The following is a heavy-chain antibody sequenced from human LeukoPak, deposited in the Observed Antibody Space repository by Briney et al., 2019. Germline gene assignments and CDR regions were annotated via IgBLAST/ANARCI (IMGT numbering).Heavy chain of an antibody. Sequence: SETLSLTCTVSGGSISSSSYYWGWIRQPPGKGLEWIGSIYYSGSTYYNPSLKSRVTISVDTSKNQFSLKLSSVTAADTAVYYCARRIVGAPFDYWGQGTLVTVSS. J-gene: IGHJ4*02. V-gene: IGHV4-39*01. CDR1: GGSISSSSYY. CDR2: IYYSGST. CDR3: ARRIVGAPFDY. D-gene: IGHD1-26*01.